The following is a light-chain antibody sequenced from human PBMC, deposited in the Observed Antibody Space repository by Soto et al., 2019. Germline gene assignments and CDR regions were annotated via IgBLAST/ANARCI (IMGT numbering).Light chain of an antibody. CDR1: QSVSGH. CDR3: QQYGSSPLT. J-gene: IGKJ4*01. Sequence: EIVLTQSPGILSLSPGERATLSCRASQSVSGHLAWYQQKPGQAPRLLIYSVSSRATGIPDRFSGSGSGTDFTLTISRLEPEDFAVYYCQQYGSSPLTFGGGTKVDIK. CDR2: SVS. V-gene: IGKV3-20*01.